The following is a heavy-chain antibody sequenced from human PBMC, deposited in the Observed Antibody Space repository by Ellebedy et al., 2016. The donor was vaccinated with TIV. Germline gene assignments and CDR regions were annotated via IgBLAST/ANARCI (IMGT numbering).Heavy chain of an antibody. Sequence: GGSLRLXXAASGFTFSSYGMHWVRQTPGKGLEWVAVISYDGSNKYYADSVKGRFTISRDNSKNTLYLQMNSLRAEDTAVYYCARRGRDGSALGMDVWGQGTTVTVSS. CDR2: ISYDGSNK. CDR1: GFTFSSYG. D-gene: IGHD5-24*01. J-gene: IGHJ6*02. V-gene: IGHV3-30*03. CDR3: ARRGRDGSALGMDV.